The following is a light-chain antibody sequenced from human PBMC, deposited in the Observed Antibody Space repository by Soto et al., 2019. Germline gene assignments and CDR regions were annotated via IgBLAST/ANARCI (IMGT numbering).Light chain of an antibody. CDR2: EVS. Sequence: QSALTQPPSASGSPGQSVTVSCSGTSSDVGGYNFVSWYQQHPGKAPKLMIYEVSERPSGVPDRFSGSKSGNTASLSISGLLSADEAYYYCAVWDDGLNGWVFGGGTKVTVL. CDR3: AVWDDGLNGWV. CDR1: SSDVGGYNF. J-gene: IGLJ3*02. V-gene: IGLV2-8*01.